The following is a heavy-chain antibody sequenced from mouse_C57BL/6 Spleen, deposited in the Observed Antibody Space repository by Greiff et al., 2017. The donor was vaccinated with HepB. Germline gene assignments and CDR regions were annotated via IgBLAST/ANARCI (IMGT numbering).Heavy chain of an antibody. CDR3: ARETTRRYYFDY. J-gene: IGHJ2*01. Sequence: VQLQQPGAELVMPGASVKLSCKASGYTFTSYWMHWVKQRPGQGLEWIGEIDPSDSYTNYNQKFKGKSTWTVDKSSSTAYMQLSSLTSEDSAVYYCARETTRRYYFDYWGQGTTLTVSS. CDR2: IDPSDSYT. D-gene: IGHD1-1*01. CDR1: GYTFTSYW. V-gene: IGHV1-69*01.